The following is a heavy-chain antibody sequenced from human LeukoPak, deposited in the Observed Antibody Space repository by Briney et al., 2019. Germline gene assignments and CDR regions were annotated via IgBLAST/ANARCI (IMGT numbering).Heavy chain of an antibody. D-gene: IGHD5-24*01. V-gene: IGHV3-21*01. J-gene: IGHJ4*02. CDR2: ISSSSSYI. Sequence: GGSLRLSCVASGFPFSSYTMNWVRQAPGKGLEWVSSISSSSSYIYYADSVKGRFTISRDNAKNSLYLQMNSLRAEDTAVYYCAREDGYKRVDWGQGTLVTVSS. CDR3: AREDGYKRVD. CDR1: GFPFSSYT.